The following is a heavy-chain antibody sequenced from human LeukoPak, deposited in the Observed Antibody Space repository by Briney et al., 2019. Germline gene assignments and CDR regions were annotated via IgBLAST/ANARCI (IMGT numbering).Heavy chain of an antibody. V-gene: IGHV3-48*01. D-gene: IGHD5-12*01. CDR1: GFTFSSCS. CDR2: ISSSSSTI. Sequence: QSGGSLRLSCAASGFTFSSCSMNWVRQAPGKGLEWVSYISSSSSTIYYADSVKGRFTISRDNAKNSLYLQMNSLRAEDTAAYYCARKGLRRYYYYYGMDVWGQGTTVTVSS. J-gene: IGHJ6*02. CDR3: ARKGLRRYYYYYGMDV.